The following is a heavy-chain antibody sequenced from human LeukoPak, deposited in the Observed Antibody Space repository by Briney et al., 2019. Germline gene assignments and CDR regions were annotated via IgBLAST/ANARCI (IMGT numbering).Heavy chain of an antibody. Sequence: KPGGSLRLSCAASGFTVSCNYMSWVRQAPGKGLEWVSVIYSGGSTYYTDSVKGRFTISRDNSKNTLYLQMNSLRAEDTAVYYCARAGNYGDYAYYFDYWGQGTLVTVSS. CDR1: GFTVSCNY. J-gene: IGHJ4*02. V-gene: IGHV3-53*01. D-gene: IGHD4-17*01. CDR3: ARAGNYGDYAYYFDY. CDR2: IYSGGST.